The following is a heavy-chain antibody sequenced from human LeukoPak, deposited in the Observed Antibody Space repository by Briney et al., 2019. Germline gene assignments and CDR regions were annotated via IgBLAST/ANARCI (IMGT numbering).Heavy chain of an antibody. V-gene: IGHV4-34*01. CDR2: INHSGST. J-gene: IGHJ2*01. CDR3: ARVGGIAAAGTRPNLGPSPGSKVRVNLRNWYFDL. D-gene: IGHD6-13*01. Sequence: PSETLSLTCAVYGGSFSGYYWSWIRQPPGKGLEWIGEINHSGSTNYNPSLKSRVTISVDTSKNQFSLKLSSVTAADTAVYYCARVGGIAAAGTRPNLGPSPGSKVRVNLRNWYFDLWGRGTLVTVSS. CDR1: GGSFSGYY.